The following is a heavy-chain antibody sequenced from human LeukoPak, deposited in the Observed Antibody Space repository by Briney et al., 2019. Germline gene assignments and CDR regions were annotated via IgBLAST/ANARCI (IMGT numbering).Heavy chain of an antibody. V-gene: IGHV4-59*01. CDR2: ISYSGST. D-gene: IGHD4-17*01. Sequence: SETLSLTCIVSGGSISRYYWGWIRQPPGRPLEWIGFISYSGSTNYNPSLKSRVTISLDTSKNQFSLKLSSVTAADTAVYYCARGPSTVGYYYYYYMDVWGKGTTVTISS. CDR3: ARGPSTVGYYYYYYMDV. J-gene: IGHJ6*03. CDR1: GGSISRYY.